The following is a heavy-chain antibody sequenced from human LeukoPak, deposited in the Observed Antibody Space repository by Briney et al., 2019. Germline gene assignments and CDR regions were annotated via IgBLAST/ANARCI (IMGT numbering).Heavy chain of an antibody. CDR3: AKGIYSSGWSYFDY. J-gene: IGHJ4*01. V-gene: IGHV3-23*01. CDR2: LSGSGITT. Sequence: PGGSLRLSCAASGFTFSNSAMSWVRQAPGKGLEWVSTLSGSGITTYYADSVTGRFPISRDNSKNTLYLQMNSLRAEDTAVYYCAKGIYSSGWSYFDYWGHGTLVTVSS. D-gene: IGHD6-19*01. CDR1: GFTFSNSA.